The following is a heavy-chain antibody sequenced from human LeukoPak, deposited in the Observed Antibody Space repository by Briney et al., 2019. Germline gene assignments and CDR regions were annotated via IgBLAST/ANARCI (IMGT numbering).Heavy chain of an antibody. Sequence: PSETLSLTCTVSGGSISNPSYYWSWIRQPPGKGLEWIGYIYYSGSTNYNPSLKSRVTISVDTSKNQFSLKLSSVTAADTAVYYCARLLGGFIEQLVWYDAFDIWGQGTMVTVSS. CDR3: ARLLGGFIEQLVWYDAFDI. CDR2: IYYSGST. V-gene: IGHV4-61*01. J-gene: IGHJ3*02. D-gene: IGHD6-6*01. CDR1: GGSISNPSYY.